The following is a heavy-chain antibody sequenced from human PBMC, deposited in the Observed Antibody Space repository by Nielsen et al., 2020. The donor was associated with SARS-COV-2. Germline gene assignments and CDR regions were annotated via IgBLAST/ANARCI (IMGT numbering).Heavy chain of an antibody. CDR2: ISSRSGYI. CDR3: AREGDGRGYYDAFDI. V-gene: IGHV3-21*01. D-gene: IGHD3-22*01. CDR1: GFTFSSYS. Sequence: GESLKISCAASGFTFSSYSMNWVRQAPGKGLEWVSSISSRSGYIYYADSLKGRFTISRDNAKNSLYLQMNSLRAEDTALYYCAREGDGRGYYDAFDIWGQRTMVTVSS. J-gene: IGHJ3*02.